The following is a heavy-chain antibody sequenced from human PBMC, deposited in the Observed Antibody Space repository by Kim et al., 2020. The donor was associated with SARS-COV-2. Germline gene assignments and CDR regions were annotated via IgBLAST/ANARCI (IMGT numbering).Heavy chain of an antibody. D-gene: IGHD3-3*01. V-gene: IGHV1-46*01. Sequence: ASVKVSCKASGYTFTSYYMHWVRQAPGQGLEWMGIINPSGGSTSYAQKFQGRVTMTRDTSTSTVYMELSSLRSEDTAVYYCARGGRPGVDREKWYFDYWGQGTLVTVSS. CDR3: ARGGRPGVDREKWYFDY. J-gene: IGHJ4*02. CDR2: INPSGGST. CDR1: GYTFTSYY.